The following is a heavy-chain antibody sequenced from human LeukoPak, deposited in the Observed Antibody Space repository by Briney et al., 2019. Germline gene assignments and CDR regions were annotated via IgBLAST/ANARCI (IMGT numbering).Heavy chain of an antibody. Sequence: EGSLRLSCAASGFTFSPSAMSWVRQAPGKGLEWVSGINGGVGSTYYAESVKGRFTISRDNSKNTLYLQMNNLRAEDTAVYYCARDIRYCSTTTCYNYYFDYWG. CDR1: GFTFSPSA. D-gene: IGHD2-2*01. CDR3: ARDIRYCSTTTCYNYYFDY. CDR2: INGGVGST. J-gene: IGHJ4*01. V-gene: IGHV3-23*01.